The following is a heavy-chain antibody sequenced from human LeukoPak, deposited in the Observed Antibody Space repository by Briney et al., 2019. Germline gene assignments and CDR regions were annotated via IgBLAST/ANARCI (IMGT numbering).Heavy chain of an antibody. CDR1: GFTFSSYG. CDR2: ISYDGSNK. D-gene: IGHD4-17*01. Sequence: PGGSLRLSCAASGFTFSSYGMHWVRQAPGKGLEWVAVISYDGSNKYYADSVKGRFTISRDNSKNTLYLQMNSLRAEDTAVYYCAKDGTDYVSFYYSMDVWGQGTTVTVSS. J-gene: IGHJ6*02. CDR3: AKDGTDYVSFYYSMDV. V-gene: IGHV3-30*18.